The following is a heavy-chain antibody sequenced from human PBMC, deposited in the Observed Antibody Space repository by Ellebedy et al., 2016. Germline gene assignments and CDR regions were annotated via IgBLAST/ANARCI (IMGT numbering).Heavy chain of an antibody. CDR1: GFTFSSYW. CDR3: ARDLEGYSSSWNYYYYGMDV. V-gene: IGHV3-74*01. J-gene: IGHJ6*02. CDR2: INSDGSSK. Sequence: GESLKISCAASGFTFSSYWMHWVRQAPGKGLVWVSRINSDGSSKSYADSVKGRFTISRDTSKNKLYLQMNSLRAEDTAVYYCARDLEGYSSSWNYYYYGMDVWGQGTTVTVSS. D-gene: IGHD6-13*01.